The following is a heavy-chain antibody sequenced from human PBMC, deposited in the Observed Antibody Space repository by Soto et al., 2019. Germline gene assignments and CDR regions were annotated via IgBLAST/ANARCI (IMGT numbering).Heavy chain of an antibody. CDR1: RYTCTSYY. CDR3: ARSSGGNFGIIIEGTNWFAP. Sequence: ASVKVSGSAPRYTCTSYYINWVRHSPGQGLEWLGVINPHGGSTAYAQKFKGRVNLTRDTSASTVYMEVSSLTSEDTAMYYCARSSGGNFGIIIEGTNWFAPWGPGTLVTVSS. V-gene: IGHV1-46*01. CDR2: INPHGGST. D-gene: IGHD3-16*01. J-gene: IGHJ5*02.